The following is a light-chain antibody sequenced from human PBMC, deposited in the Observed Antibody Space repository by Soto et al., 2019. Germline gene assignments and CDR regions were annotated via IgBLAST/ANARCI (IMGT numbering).Light chain of an antibody. CDR3: QQSYSTPQT. CDR1: RSISSY. V-gene: IGKV1-39*01. J-gene: IGKJ1*01. CDR2: AAS. Sequence: DIQMTQSPSSLSASVGDRVTITCRASRSISSYLNWYQQKPGKVPKLLIYAASSLQSGVPSRFSGSGSGTDFTLTISSLQPEDFATYYCQQSYSTPQTFGQGTKVEIK.